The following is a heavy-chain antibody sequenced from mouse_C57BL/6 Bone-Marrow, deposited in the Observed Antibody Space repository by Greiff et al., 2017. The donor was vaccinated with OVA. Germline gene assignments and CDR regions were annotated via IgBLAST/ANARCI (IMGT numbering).Heavy chain of an antibody. V-gene: IGHV5-4*03. CDR1: GFTFSSYA. J-gene: IGHJ1*03. CDR3: AFITTVSYWYFDV. CDR2: ISDGGSYT. Sequence: DVMLVESGGGLVKPGGSLKLSCAASGFTFSSYAMSWVRQTPEKRLEWVATISDGGSYTYYPDNVKGRFTISRDNAKNNLYLQMSHLKSEDTAMYYCAFITTVSYWYFDVWGTGTTVTVSS. D-gene: IGHD1-1*01.